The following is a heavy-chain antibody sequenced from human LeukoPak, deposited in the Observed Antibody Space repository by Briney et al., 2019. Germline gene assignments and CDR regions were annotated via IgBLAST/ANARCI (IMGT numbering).Heavy chain of an antibody. D-gene: IGHD6-13*01. CDR2: IXXSXXT. J-gene: IGHJ5*02. Sequence: PSETLSLTCAVSSYSISSGXXXXXXXXXXXXXXXXXGXIXXSXXTYYNPSLKSRXTISVDXSXXQFSLKLSSVTAADTAVYYCARAGDPGYSSSWYGNWFDPWGQGTLVTVFS. CDR3: ARAGDPGYSSSWYGNWFDP. V-gene: IGHV4-38-2*01. CDR1: SYSISSGXX.